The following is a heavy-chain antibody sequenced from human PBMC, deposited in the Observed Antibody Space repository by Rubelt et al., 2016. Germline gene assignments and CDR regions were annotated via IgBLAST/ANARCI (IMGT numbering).Heavy chain of an antibody. CDR1: GFTFSSYG. CDR3: ARDRSGTTFFDY. CDR2: ISYDGSNK. Sequence: VQLVESGGGVVQPGRSLRLSCAASGFTFSSYGMHWVRQAPGKGLEWVAVISYDGSNKYYADSVKGRFTISRDNSKNTLYLQMNSLRDDDSAVYYCARDRSGTTFFDYWGQGTLVTVSS. D-gene: IGHD3-3*01. V-gene: IGHV3-30*03. J-gene: IGHJ4*02.